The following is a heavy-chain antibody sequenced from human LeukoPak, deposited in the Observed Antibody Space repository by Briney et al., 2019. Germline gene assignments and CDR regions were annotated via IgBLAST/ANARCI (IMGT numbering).Heavy chain of an antibody. Sequence: GGSLRLSCAPSGFTFSSYWMSWVRQAPGKGLEWVANVKQDGGDNYYVDSVKGRFTISRDNAKNSLYLQMNSLRAEDTAVYYCARSGMVLDYWGQGTPVTVSS. CDR3: ARSGMVLDY. V-gene: IGHV3-7*01. D-gene: IGHD5-18*01. CDR2: VKQDGGDN. CDR1: GFTFSSYW. J-gene: IGHJ4*02.